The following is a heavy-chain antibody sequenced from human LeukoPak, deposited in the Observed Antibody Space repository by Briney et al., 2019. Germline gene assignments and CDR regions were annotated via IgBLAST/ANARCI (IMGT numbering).Heavy chain of an antibody. CDR3: ASAGRDGYNLGAFDI. V-gene: IGHV1-69*06. Sequence: GASVKVSCKASGGTFSSYAISWVRQAPGQGLEWMGGIIPIFGTANYAQKFQGRVTITADKSKSTAYMELSSLRSEDTAVYYCASAGRDGYNLGAFDIWGQGTMVTVSS. CDR1: GGTFSSYA. CDR2: IIPIFGTA. J-gene: IGHJ3*02. D-gene: IGHD5-24*01.